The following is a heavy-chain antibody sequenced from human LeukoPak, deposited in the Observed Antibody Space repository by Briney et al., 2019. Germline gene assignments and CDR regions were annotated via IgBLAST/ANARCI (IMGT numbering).Heavy chain of an antibody. CDR2: IYTSGST. J-gene: IGHJ6*03. CDR3: ARDPYYDYMDV. V-gene: IGHV4-61*02. CDR1: GDSISSGSHH. Sequence: PSETLSLTCTVSGDSISSGSHHWSWIRQPAGKGLEWIGRIYTSGSTNYNPSLKSRVTISVDRSKNQFSLELSSVAAADTAVYYCARDPYYDYMDVWGKGTTVTVSS.